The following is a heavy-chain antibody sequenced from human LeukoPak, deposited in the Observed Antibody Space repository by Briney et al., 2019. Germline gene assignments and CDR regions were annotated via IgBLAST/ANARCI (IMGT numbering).Heavy chain of an antibody. CDR3: ARQLLHVRGPFDY. CDR1: GGSITGYF. V-gene: IGHV4-59*01. CDR2: IYYSGNT. Sequence: SETLSLTCTVSGGSITGYFWSWIRQPPGKGLEWIGYIYYSGNTNYNPSLKSRVTISVDTSKNQFSLKLRSVTAGDTAVYYCARQLLHVRGPFDYWGQGTLVTVP. D-gene: IGHD4-23*01. J-gene: IGHJ4*02.